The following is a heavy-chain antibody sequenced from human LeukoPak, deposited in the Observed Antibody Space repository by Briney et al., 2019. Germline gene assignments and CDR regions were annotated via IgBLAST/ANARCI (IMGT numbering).Heavy chain of an antibody. V-gene: IGHV4-59*01. CDR2: IYYTGST. D-gene: IGHD6-13*01. CDR3: ARIKAGSRVLDY. CDR1: GGSISSYY. J-gene: IGHJ4*02. Sequence: SETLSLTCTVSGGSISSYYWSWIRQPPGKGLEWIGYIYYTGSTNYNPSLKSRVTISVDTSKNQFSLKLSSVTAADTAVYYCARIKAGSRVLDYWGQGTLVTVSS.